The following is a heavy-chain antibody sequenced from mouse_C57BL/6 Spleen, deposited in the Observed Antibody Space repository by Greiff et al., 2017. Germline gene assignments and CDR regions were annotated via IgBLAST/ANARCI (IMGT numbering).Heavy chain of an antibody. V-gene: IGHV1-64*01. J-gene: IGHJ2*01. CDR3: AKYYGNYCWGDY. D-gene: IGHD1-1*01. CDR1: GYTFTSYW. Sequence: VQLQQPGAELVKPGASVKLSCKASGYTFTSYWMHWVKQRPGQGLEWIGRIHPNSGSTNYNEKFKGKATLTADKSSSTAYMQLSSLTSEDSAVYCCAKYYGNYCWGDYWGQGTTVTVSS. CDR2: IHPNSGST.